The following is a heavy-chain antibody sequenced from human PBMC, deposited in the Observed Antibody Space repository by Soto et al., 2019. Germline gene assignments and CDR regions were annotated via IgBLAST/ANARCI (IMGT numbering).Heavy chain of an antibody. CDR1: GYTFTGYY. CDR2: INPNSGGT. D-gene: IGHD2-15*01. V-gene: IGHV1-2*04. Sequence: ASVKVSCKASGYTFTGYYMHWVRQAPGQGLEWMGWINPNSGGTNYAQKFQGWVTMTRDTSISTAYMELSRLRSDDTAVYYCARVGFSCSGGSCYSVLGYWGQGTLVTSPQ. J-gene: IGHJ4*02. CDR3: ARVGFSCSGGSCYSVLGY.